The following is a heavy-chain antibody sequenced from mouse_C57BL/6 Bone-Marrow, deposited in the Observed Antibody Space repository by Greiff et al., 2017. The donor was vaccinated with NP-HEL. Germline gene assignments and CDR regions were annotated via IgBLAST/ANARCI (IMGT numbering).Heavy chain of an antibody. Sequence: QVQLKESGAELVKPGASVKMSCKASGYTFTSYWITWVKQRPGQGLEWIGDIYPGSGSTNYNEKFKSKATLTVDTSSSTAYMQLSSLTSEDSAVYYCARGDDGYYFDYWGQGTTRTVSS. D-gene: IGHD2-3*01. CDR2: IYPGSGST. J-gene: IGHJ2*01. CDR1: GYTFTSYW. V-gene: IGHV1-55*01. CDR3: ARGDDGYYFDY.